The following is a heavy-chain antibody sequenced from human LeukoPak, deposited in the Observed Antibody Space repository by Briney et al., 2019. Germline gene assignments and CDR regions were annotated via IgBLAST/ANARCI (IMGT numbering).Heavy chain of an antibody. CDR3: ARVRATGAHDY. Sequence: PSETLSLTCAVYGGSFSGYYWSWIRQPPGKGLEWMGEIDHSGSTNYNPSLKSRVTISVDTSKNQFSLKLSSVTAADTAVYYCARVRATGAHDYWGQGTLVTVSS. J-gene: IGHJ4*02. V-gene: IGHV4-34*01. CDR2: IDHSGST. D-gene: IGHD7-27*01. CDR1: GGSFSGYY.